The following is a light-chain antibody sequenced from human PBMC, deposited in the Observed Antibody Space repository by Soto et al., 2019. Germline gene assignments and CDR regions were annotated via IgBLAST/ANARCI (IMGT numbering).Light chain of an antibody. CDR1: QSVSSNY. CDR3: QQYGSSPPT. J-gene: IGKJ1*01. Sequence: EIVLTQSPGTLSLSPGERATLSCRASQSVSSNYITWYQQKPGQAPRRLIFGASSRATGIPDRFSGSGSGTDFTLTISRLEPEDFAVYYCQQYGSSPPTLGQGTKVDTK. V-gene: IGKV3-20*01. CDR2: GAS.